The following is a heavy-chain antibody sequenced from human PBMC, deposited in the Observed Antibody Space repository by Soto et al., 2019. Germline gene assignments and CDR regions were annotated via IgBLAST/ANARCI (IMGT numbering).Heavy chain of an antibody. CDR3: ARTPTRITMVRGVRRTYYYGMDV. D-gene: IGHD3-10*01. Sequence: GGSLRLSCAASGFTFSSYGMHWVRQAPGKGLEWVAVIWYDGSNKYYADSVKGRFTISRDNSENTLYLQMNSLRAEDTAVYYCARTPTRITMVRGVRRTYYYGMDVWGQGTTVTVSS. CDR1: GFTFSSYG. V-gene: IGHV3-33*01. J-gene: IGHJ6*02. CDR2: IWYDGSNK.